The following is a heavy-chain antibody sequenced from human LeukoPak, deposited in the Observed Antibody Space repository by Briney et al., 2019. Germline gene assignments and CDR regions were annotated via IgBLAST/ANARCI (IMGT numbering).Heavy chain of an antibody. CDR2: ISGDGGST. Sequence: PGGSLRLSCAASGFTFDDYAMHWVRQAPGKGLEWVSLISGDGGSTYYADSVKGRFTISRDNAKNSLYLQMDSLRAEDTAVYYCARDLDYWGQGTPVTVSS. CDR3: ARDLDY. CDR1: GFTFDDYA. J-gene: IGHJ4*02. V-gene: IGHV3-43*02.